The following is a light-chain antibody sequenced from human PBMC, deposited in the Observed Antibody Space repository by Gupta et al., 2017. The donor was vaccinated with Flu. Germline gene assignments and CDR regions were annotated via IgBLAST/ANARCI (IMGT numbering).Light chain of an antibody. J-gene: IGLJ3*02. CDR2: RSD. Sequence: QSVLTQPPSASGTPGQTITISCSGSSSNIGSKYVYWYQQLPVTAPKLLIYRSDQRPSGVPDRFSGSKSGTSASLAISGLRSEDEADYYCAAWDDSLSGPVFGGGTKLTVL. CDR3: AAWDDSLSGPV. CDR1: SSNIGSKY. V-gene: IGLV1-47*01.